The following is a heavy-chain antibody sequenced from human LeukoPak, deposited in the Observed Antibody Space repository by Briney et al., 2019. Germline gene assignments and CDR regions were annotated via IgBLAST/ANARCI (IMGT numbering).Heavy chain of an antibody. CDR3: ARDDSYGGNSADYYYCGMDV. J-gene: IGHJ6*02. D-gene: IGHD4-23*01. Sequence: GGSLRLSCEASGFTFSSYCMHWVRQAPGKGLVWVSRINSDGRSTSYADSVKGRFTISRDNAKNTLYLQMNSLRAEDTAVYYCARDDSYGGNSADYYYCGMDVWGQGTTVTVSS. V-gene: IGHV3-74*01. CDR2: INSDGRST. CDR1: GFTFSSYC.